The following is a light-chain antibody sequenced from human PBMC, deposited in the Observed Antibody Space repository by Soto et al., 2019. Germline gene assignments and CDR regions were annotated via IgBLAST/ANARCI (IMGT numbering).Light chain of an antibody. V-gene: IGKV3-15*01. CDR3: QQYHNWPPYT. Sequence: VMTQSPAILSVSPGERVTLSCRASQSVMNSLAWYQQRPGQAPRLLIHGASPRATGIPARFSGSGSGTEFTLTISSLQSEDFAVYYCQQYHNWPPYTFGKGTKLEI. CDR2: GAS. J-gene: IGKJ2*01. CDR1: QSVMNS.